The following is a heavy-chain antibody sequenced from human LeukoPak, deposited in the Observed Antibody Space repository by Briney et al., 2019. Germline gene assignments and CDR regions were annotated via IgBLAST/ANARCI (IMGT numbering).Heavy chain of an antibody. CDR1: GGSISRTTYY. J-gene: IGHJ4*02. CDR3: ARGRTNYYDSSGYYFFDY. D-gene: IGHD3-22*01. V-gene: IGHV4-39*07. CDR2: INHSGST. Sequence: SETLSLTCIVSGGSISRTTYYWSWIRQPPGKGLEWIGEINHSGSTNYNPSLKSRVTISVDTSKNQFSLKLSSVTAADTAVYYCARGRTNYYDSSGYYFFDYWGQGTLVTVSS.